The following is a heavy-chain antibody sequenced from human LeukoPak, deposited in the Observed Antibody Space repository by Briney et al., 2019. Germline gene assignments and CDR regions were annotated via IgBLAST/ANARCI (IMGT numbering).Heavy chain of an antibody. CDR2: IKQDGSEE. J-gene: IGHJ4*02. D-gene: IGHD1-1*01. CDR3: ARHIDWKFDY. V-gene: IGHV3-7*01. Sequence: GGSLRLSCAPTGFIFSTYWMTWVRQAPGKGLEWVANIKQDGSEEYYVDSVKGRFTISKDNAKNSLYLQMNSLRVEDTAVYYCARHIDWKFDYWGQGTLVTVSS. CDR1: GFIFSTYW.